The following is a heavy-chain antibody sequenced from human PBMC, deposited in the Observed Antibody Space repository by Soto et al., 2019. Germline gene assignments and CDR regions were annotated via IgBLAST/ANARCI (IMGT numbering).Heavy chain of an antibody. CDR1: GFTFSSYG. V-gene: IGHV3-30*18. CDR3: AKEGDFWSGELDY. D-gene: IGHD3-3*01. Sequence: ESGGGVVQPGRSLRLSCAASGFTFSSYGMHWVRQAPGKGLEWVAVISYDGSNKYYADSVKGRFTISRDNSKNTLYLQMNSLRAEDTAVYYCAKEGDFWSGELDYWGQGTLVTVSS. CDR2: ISYDGSNK. J-gene: IGHJ4*02.